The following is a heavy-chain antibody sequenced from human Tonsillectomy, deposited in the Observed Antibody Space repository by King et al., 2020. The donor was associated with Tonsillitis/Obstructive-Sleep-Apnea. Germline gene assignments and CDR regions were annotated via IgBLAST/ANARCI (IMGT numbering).Heavy chain of an antibody. CDR1: GFTVSNDY. D-gene: IGHD2-15*01. V-gene: IGHV3-53*01. J-gene: IGHJ6*03. Sequence: VQLVESGGGLIQPGGSLRLSCAVSGFTVSNDYMSWVRQAPGKGLEWVSVIYGGGSTYYTDSGKGRFTISRDNSKNTVFLQMNSLRAEDTAVYYCASGYCSGGSCPHYYYMDVWGKGTTVTVS. CDR3: ASGYCSGGSCPHYYYMDV. CDR2: IYGGGST.